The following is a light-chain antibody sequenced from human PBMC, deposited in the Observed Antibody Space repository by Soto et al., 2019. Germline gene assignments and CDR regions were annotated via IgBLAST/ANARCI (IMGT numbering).Light chain of an antibody. CDR2: EGG. V-gene: IGLV2-23*01. Sequence: QSALTQPASVSGSPGQSITISCTAATSDVVNYNLVSWYQQYPGKAPKLVIYEGGKRPSGVSDRFSGSKSGNTASLTISGLQPEDEADYYCCSYVDSTLFGGGTKVTVL. CDR1: TSDVVNYNL. CDR3: CSYVDSTL. J-gene: IGLJ2*01.